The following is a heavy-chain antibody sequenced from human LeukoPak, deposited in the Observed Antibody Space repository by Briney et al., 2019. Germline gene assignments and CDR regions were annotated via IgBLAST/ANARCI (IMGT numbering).Heavy chain of an antibody. J-gene: IGHJ4*02. CDR3: AKRLEVVATTIDY. CDR2: INSGGGST. V-gene: IGHV3-23*01. Sequence: GGSLRLSCAASGFTFSIHAMNWVRQAPGKGLEWVSGINSGGGSTYYADSVKGRFTISRDNSKNRLYLQMNSLRGEDTAVYYCAKRLEVVATTIDYWGQGTLVTVSS. D-gene: IGHD5-12*01. CDR1: GFTFSIHA.